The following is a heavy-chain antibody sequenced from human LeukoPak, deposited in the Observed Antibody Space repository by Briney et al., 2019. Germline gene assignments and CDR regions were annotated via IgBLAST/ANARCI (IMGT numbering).Heavy chain of an antibody. CDR2: IYHSGST. J-gene: IGHJ5*02. D-gene: IGHD3-3*01. Sequence: SETLSLTCTVSGGSISSSNWWSWVRQPPGKGLEWIGEIYHSGSTNYNPSLKSRVTISVDKSKNQFSLKLSSVTAADTAVYYCARIPSITIFGVVIAPFRGWFDPWGQGTLVTVSS. CDR1: GGSISSSNW. CDR3: ARIPSITIFGVVIAPFRGWFDP. V-gene: IGHV4-4*02.